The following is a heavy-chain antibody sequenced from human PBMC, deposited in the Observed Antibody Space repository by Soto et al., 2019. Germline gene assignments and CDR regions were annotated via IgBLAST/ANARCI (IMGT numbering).Heavy chain of an antibody. J-gene: IGHJ6*03. CDR1: GFTFSSYW. Sequence: GGSLRLSCAASGFTFSSYWMRWVRQAPGKGLVWVSRINSDGSSTSYADSVKGRFTISRDNAKNTLYLQMNSLRAEDTAVYYCAREYSYGYFFVGYYYYMDVWGKGTTVTVSS. CDR2: INSDGSST. V-gene: IGHV3-74*01. CDR3: AREYSYGYFFVGYYYYMDV. D-gene: IGHD5-18*01.